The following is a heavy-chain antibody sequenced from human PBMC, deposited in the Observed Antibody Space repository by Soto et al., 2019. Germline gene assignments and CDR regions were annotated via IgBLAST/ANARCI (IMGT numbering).Heavy chain of an antibody. Sequence: QVQLQESGPGLVKPSQTLSLTCTVSGGSITSSGYYWSWIRQHPGEGLEWIGFTSNSGSTSYNPSLKSLVSMSVDTSSNQFSLNLKSVTAAATAVYYCARGGGSTKVDYWGQGTLVTVSP. J-gene: IGHJ4*02. CDR1: GGSITSSGYY. D-gene: IGHD2-2*01. V-gene: IGHV4-31*01. CDR2: TSNSGST. CDR3: ARGGGSTKVDY.